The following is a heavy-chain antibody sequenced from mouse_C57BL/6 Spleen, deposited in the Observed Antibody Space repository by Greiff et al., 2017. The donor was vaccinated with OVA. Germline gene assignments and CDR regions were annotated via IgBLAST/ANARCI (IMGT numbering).Heavy chain of an antibody. CDR1: GYAFSSSW. CDR3: AREDYKKYYFDY. V-gene: IGHV1-82*01. CDR2: IYPGDGDT. D-gene: IGHD2-12*01. Sequence: QVQLKESGPELVKPGASVKISCKASGYAFSSSWMNWVKQRPGKGLEWIGRIYPGDGDTNYNGKFKGKATLTADKSSSTAYMQLSSLTSEDSAVYFCAREDYKKYYFDYWGQGTTLTVSS. J-gene: IGHJ2*01.